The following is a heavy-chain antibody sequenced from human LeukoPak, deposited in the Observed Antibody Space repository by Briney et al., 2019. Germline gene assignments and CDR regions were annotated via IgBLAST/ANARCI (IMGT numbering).Heavy chain of an antibody. CDR1: GGSFSGYY. CDR2: INHSGST. V-gene: IGHV4-34*01. Sequence: SETLSLTCAVYGGSFSGYYWSWIRQPPGKGLEWIGEINHSGSTNYNPSLKSRVTISVDTSKNQFSLKLSSATAADTAVYYCARGSMVRGSYWGQGTLVTVSS. J-gene: IGHJ4*02. D-gene: IGHD3-10*01. CDR3: ARGSMVRGSY.